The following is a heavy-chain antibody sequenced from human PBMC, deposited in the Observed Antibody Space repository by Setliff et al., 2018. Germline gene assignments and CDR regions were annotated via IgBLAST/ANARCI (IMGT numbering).Heavy chain of an antibody. CDR3: ARGGYSYGLGGFPLDY. Sequence: TLSLTCTVSGGSISSGSYYWSWIRQPAGKGLEWIGRIYSSGSTKYNPSLKSRVTISVDTSKNQCSLKLSSVTAADTAVYYCARGGYSYGLGGFPLDYWGQGTLVTV. CDR1: GGSISSGSYY. V-gene: IGHV4-61*02. J-gene: IGHJ4*02. CDR2: IYSSGST. D-gene: IGHD5-18*01.